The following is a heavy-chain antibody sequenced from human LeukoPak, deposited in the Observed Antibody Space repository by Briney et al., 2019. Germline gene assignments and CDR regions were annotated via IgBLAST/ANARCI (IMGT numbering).Heavy chain of an antibody. J-gene: IGHJ4*02. CDR3: AKDRTAWGFDY. D-gene: IGHD7-27*01. CDR2: IKQDGTEK. CDR1: GFTFTTYW. Sequence: GESLRLSCAASGFTFTTYWMSWVRQPPGKGLEWVANIKQDGTEKYYVDSVKGRFTISRDNAKNSLYLQMNSLRAEDTAVYYCAKDRTAWGFDYWGQGTLVTVSS. V-gene: IGHV3-7*04.